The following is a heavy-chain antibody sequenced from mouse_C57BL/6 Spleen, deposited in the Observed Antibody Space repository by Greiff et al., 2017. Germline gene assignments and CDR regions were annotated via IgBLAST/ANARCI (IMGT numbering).Heavy chain of an antibody. V-gene: IGHV5-4*01. Sequence: EVKLMESGGGLVKPGGSLKLSCAASGFTFSSYAMSWVRQTPEKRLEWVATISDGGSYTYYPDNVKGRFTISRDNAKNNLYRQMSHLKSEDTAMYYCARDRGNYSNPFAYWGQGALVTVSA. J-gene: IGHJ3*01. CDR2: ISDGGSYT. CDR1: GFTFSSYA. CDR3: ARDRGNYSNPFAY. D-gene: IGHD2-5*01.